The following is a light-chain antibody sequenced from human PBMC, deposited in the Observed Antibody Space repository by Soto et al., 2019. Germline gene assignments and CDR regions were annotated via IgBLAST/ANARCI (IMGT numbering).Light chain of an antibody. J-gene: IGKJ2*01. CDR1: QSISSY. V-gene: IGKV1-39*01. Sequence: DIQMTQSPSSLSASVGDRVTITCRASQSISSYLNWYQQKPVKAPKLLIYAASSLQSVVPSRFSGSGSGTDFTLTISSLQPEDFATYYCQQSYSTPPYTFGQGTKLEIK. CDR3: QQSYSTPPYT. CDR2: AAS.